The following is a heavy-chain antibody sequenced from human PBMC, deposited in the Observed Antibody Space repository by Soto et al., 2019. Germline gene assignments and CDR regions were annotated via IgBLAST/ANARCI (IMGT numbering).Heavy chain of an antibody. Sequence: SETLSLTCTVSGGSISSYYWSWIRQPPGKGLEWIGYIYYSGSTNYNPSLKSRVTISVDTSKNQFSLKLSSVTAADTAVYYCARDLAIFGADYYYMDVWGKGTTVTVSS. CDR2: IYYSGST. V-gene: IGHV4-59*01. CDR1: GGSISSYY. J-gene: IGHJ6*03. CDR3: ARDLAIFGADYYYMDV. D-gene: IGHD3-3*01.